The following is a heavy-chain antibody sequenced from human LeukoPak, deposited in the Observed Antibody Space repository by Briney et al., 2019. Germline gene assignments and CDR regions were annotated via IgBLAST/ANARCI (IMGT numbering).Heavy chain of an antibody. CDR3: ARELGGSGSKWFDP. CDR1: GGSISSGDYY. CDR2: IYYSGST. J-gene: IGHJ5*02. V-gene: IGHV4-30-4*01. Sequence: SQTLSLTCTVSGGSISSGDYYWSWIRQPPGQDLEWIGYIYYSGSTYYHPSLKSRVTISEDTSKNQFSLKLSSVTAADTAVYYCARELGGSGSKWFDPWGQGTLVTVSS. D-gene: IGHD3-10*01.